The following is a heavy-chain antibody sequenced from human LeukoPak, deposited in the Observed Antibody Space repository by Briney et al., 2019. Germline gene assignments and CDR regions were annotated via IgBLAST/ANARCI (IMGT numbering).Heavy chain of an antibody. Sequence: PGGSLRLSCAASGFTFSDYYMSWIRQAPGKGLEGVSYISSSGSTIYYADSVKGRFTISRDNAKNSLYLQMNSLRAEDTAVYYCATHSSDYGDYTIEYWGQGTLVTVSS. CDR1: GFTFSDYY. V-gene: IGHV3-11*01. D-gene: IGHD4-17*01. CDR2: ISSSGSTI. CDR3: ATHSSDYGDYTIEY. J-gene: IGHJ4*02.